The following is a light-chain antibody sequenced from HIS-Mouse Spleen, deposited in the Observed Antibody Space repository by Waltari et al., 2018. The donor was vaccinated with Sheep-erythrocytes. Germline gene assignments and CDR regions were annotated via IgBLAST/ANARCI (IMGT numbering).Light chain of an antibody. V-gene: IGKV1D-13*01. CDR2: DAS. J-gene: IGKJ1*01. Sequence: AIQLTQSPSSLSASVGDSVTITCRACQGISSALAWYQQKPGKAPKLLIYDASSLESGVPSSFSGSGSGTDFTLTISSLQPEDFATYYCQQFNNYPRTFGQGTKVEIK. CDR1: QGISSA. CDR3: QQFNNYPRT.